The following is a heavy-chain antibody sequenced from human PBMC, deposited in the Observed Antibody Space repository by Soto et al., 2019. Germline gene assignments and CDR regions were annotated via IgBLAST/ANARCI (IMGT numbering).Heavy chain of an antibody. CDR3: ARFIGYNWFDP. V-gene: IGHV1-69*13. J-gene: IGHJ5*02. Sequence: SVKVSCKASGATFSNYAISWVRQAPGQGLEWMGGIIPIFGTANYAQKCQGRVTITADESTCTAYMELSSLRSEDAAVYYCARFIGYNWFDPWGQGTLVTVSS. CDR1: GATFSNYA. D-gene: IGHD3-16*02. CDR2: IIPIFGTA.